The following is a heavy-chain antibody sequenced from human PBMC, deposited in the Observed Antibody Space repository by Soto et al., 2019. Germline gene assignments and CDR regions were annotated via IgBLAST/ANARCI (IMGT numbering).Heavy chain of an antibody. V-gene: IGHV1-2*02. J-gene: IGHJ6*02. Sequence: ASVKVSCKASGYTFTGYFMHWVRQAPGQGLEWMGWINPYSGGADYAQSFQGRVTMTRDTSISTVYMELSRLRFDDTAVYYCARVIRGAYYNSPLDTWGQGTTVTVSS. CDR1: GYTFTGYF. CDR3: ARVIRGAYYNSPLDT. D-gene: IGHD3-10*01. CDR2: INPYSGGA.